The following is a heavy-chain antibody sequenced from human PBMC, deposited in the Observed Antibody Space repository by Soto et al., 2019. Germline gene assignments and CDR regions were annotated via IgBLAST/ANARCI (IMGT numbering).Heavy chain of an antibody. Sequence: GGSLRLSCVASGFTFSRYWMSWVRQAPGKGLEWVGNIKQDGSEKYYVDSVKGRFTISRDNAKNSLYLQMNSLRVDDTALYYCARDGTGAPVWGNYRADYWGHGALVTVSS. V-gene: IGHV3-7*03. J-gene: IGHJ4*01. CDR2: IKQDGSEK. CDR3: ARDGTGAPVWGNYRADY. CDR1: GFTFSRYW. D-gene: IGHD3-16*02.